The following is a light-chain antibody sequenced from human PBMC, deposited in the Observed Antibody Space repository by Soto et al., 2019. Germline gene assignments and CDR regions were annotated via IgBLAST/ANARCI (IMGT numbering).Light chain of an antibody. CDR2: LGS. CDR1: QSLLNSNGDNY. V-gene: IGKV2-28*01. J-gene: IGKJ1*01. CDR3: MQALQAPLT. Sequence: DIVMTQSPLSLPVTPGEPASIFCRSSQSLLNSNGDNYLDWYLQKPGQSPQLLIYLGSSRASGVPDRFSGSGSGTDFTLTISRLEAEDVGFYYCMQALQAPLTFGQGTRVEIK.